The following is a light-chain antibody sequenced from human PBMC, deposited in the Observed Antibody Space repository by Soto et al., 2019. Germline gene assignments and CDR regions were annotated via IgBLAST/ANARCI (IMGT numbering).Light chain of an antibody. CDR1: HSLLHSNGYNY. CDR2: LGA. J-gene: IGKJ5*01. V-gene: IGKV2-28*01. Sequence: DIVMTQSPLSLPVTPGEPASISCWSSHSLLHSNGYNYLDWYLQKPGQSPQLLIYLGANRASGVPDRFSGSGSGTDFTLKISRVEAEDVGVYYCMQALQTLLTFGQGTRLEI. CDR3: MQALQTLLT.